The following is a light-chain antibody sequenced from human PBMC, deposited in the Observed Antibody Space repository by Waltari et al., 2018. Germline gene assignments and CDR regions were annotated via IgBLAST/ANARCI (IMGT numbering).Light chain of an antibody. CDR1: QSINKY. CDR2: GAS. V-gene: IGKV1-39*01. J-gene: IGKJ5*01. Sequence: DIQMTQSPSSLSASVGDRVTITCRASQSINKYLNWYQHKPGKAPKLLIYGASSLYSGVPSRFSGSGSGTDFTLTINNLQFEDFATYYCQQSYSTPQSAFGQGTRLEIK. CDR3: QQSYSTPQSA.